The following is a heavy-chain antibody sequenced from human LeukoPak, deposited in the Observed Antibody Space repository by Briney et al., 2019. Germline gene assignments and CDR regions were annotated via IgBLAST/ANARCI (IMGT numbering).Heavy chain of an antibody. CDR2: ISGSGGST. D-gene: IGHD3-22*01. Sequence: GGSLRLSCAASGFTFSSYAMSWVRQAPGKGLEWVSSISGSGGSTYYAGSVQGRFTISRDNSKNTLYLQMNSLRAEDTAVYYCAKNGGYHYYDSSGYYHDFWGQGTLVTVSS. CDR1: GFTFSSYA. CDR3: AKNGGYHYYDSSGYYHDF. J-gene: IGHJ4*02. V-gene: IGHV3-23*01.